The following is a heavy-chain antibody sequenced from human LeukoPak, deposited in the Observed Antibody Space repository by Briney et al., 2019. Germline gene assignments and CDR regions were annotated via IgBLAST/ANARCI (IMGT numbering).Heavy chain of an antibody. Sequence: LKPSETLSLTCAVYGGSFSGYYWSWIRQPPGKGLEWIGEINHSGSTNYNPSLKSRVTISVDTSKNQFFLKLSSVTAADTAVYYCARGIVGARPFDYWGQGTLVTVSS. V-gene: IGHV4-34*01. CDR2: INHSGST. D-gene: IGHD1-26*01. J-gene: IGHJ4*02. CDR1: GGSFSGYY. CDR3: ARGIVGARPFDY.